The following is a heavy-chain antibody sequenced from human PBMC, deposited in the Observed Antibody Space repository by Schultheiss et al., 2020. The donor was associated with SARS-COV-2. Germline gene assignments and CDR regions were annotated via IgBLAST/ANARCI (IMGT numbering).Heavy chain of an antibody. CDR3: AREIGGYSYGS. D-gene: IGHD5-18*01. V-gene: IGHV3-64*04. CDR1: GFTFSSYA. J-gene: IGHJ3*01. Sequence: GGSLRLSCSASGFTFSSYAMHWVRQAPGKGLEYVSAISSNGGSTYYADSVKGRFTISRDNSKNTLYLQMNSLRAEDTAVYYCAREIGGYSYGSWGQGTMVTVSS. CDR2: ISSNGGST.